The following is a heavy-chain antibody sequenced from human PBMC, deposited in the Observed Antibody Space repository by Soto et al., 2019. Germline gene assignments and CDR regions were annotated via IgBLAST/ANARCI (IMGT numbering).Heavy chain of an antibody. J-gene: IGHJ2*01. CDR2: ISHDEKNQ. D-gene: IGHD2-2*02. CDR3: ARLGFFFFFQAEDGIRDTVPVSAFLLNRSSDL. V-gene: IGHV3-30*01. Sequence: KGLEWVAVISHDEKNQYYADSVKCRVTISRESSRNTLFLQMTSLTAEDTATYYCARLGFFFFFQAEDGIRDTVPVSAFLLNRSSDL.